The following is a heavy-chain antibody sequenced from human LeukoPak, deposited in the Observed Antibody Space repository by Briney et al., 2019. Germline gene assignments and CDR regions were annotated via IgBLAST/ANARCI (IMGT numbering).Heavy chain of an antibody. CDR1: GFTFDDYA. J-gene: IGHJ5*02. V-gene: IGHV3-9*01. CDR3: AKVPVAATPGWFDP. D-gene: IGHD2-15*01. Sequence: GGSLRLSCAASGFTFDDYAMHWVRQAPGKGLEWVSGISWNSGSIGYADSVKGRFTISRDNSQNTLYLQMNSLRAEDTAVYYCAKVPVAATPGWFDPWGQGTLVTVSS. CDR2: ISWNSGSI.